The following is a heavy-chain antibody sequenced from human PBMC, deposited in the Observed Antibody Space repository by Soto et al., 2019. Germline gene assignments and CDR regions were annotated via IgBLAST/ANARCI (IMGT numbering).Heavy chain of an antibody. V-gene: IGHV3-53*01. Sequence: EVQLVESGGGLIQPGGSLKLSCAAAGITVGNNYMSWGRQAAGKGLEWVSLIYSTGTTKYADAVKGRFTVSRDNAKNTLYLQMNSLRAEDTAVYYCAKDGRGSGSHYNSFGYWGQGTLVTVSS. CDR3: AKDGRGSGSHYNSFGY. D-gene: IGHD3-10*01. J-gene: IGHJ4*02. CDR1: GITVGNNY. CDR2: IYSTGTT.